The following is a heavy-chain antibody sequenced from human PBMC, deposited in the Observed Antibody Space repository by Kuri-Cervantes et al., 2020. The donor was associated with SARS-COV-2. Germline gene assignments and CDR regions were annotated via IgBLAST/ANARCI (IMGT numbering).Heavy chain of an antibody. CDR2: IKQDGSEK. V-gene: IGHV3-7*01. D-gene: IGHD6-13*01. CDR3: ARSGSSWYFWERLLFDY. Sequence: ETLSLTCAASGFTFSSYWMSWVRQAPGKGLEWVANIKQDGSEKYYVDSVKGRFTISRDNAKNSLYLQMNSLRAEDTAVYYRARSGSSWYFWERLLFDYWGQGTLVTVSS. CDR1: GFTFSSYW. J-gene: IGHJ4*02.